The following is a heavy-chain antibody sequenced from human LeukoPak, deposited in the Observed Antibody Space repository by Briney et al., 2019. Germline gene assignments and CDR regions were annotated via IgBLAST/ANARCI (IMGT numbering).Heavy chain of an antibody. J-gene: IGHJ4*02. Sequence: GGSLRLSCAASGFTFSSYGMHWVRQAPGKGLEWVAVISYDGSNKYYADSVKGRFTISRDNSKNTLYLQMNSLRAEDTAVYYCAKGIWGGYCSGGSCYSVGYWGQGTLVTVSS. CDR3: AKGIWGGYCSGGSCYSVGY. V-gene: IGHV3-30*18. CDR2: ISYDGSNK. CDR1: GFTFSSYG. D-gene: IGHD2-15*01.